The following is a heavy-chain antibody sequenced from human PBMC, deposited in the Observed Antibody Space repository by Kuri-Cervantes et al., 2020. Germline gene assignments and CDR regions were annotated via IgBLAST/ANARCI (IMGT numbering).Heavy chain of an antibody. D-gene: IGHD5-24*01. J-gene: IGHJ3*02. Sequence: GESLKIYCKGSGYSFTSYWIGWVRQMPGKGLEWMGIIYPGDSDTRYSPSFQGQVTISADKSISTAYLQWSSLKASDTAMYYCARLLGFQLPLRAFDIWGQGTMVTVSS. V-gene: IGHV5-51*01. CDR3: ARLLGFQLPLRAFDI. CDR1: GYSFTSYW. CDR2: IYPGDSDT.